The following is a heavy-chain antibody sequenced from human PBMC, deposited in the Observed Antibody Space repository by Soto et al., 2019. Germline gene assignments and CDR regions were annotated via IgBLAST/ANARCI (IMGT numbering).Heavy chain of an antibody. CDR3: TTLGRAFDY. Sequence: QVQLVESGGGVVHPGRSLRLSCAGSGRNFGNLAVHWVRQAPGKGLEWVAVIPYEADKTNYGESVKGRLTISRDKSKNMVFLQMDSLKTEDTAIYYCTTLGRAFDYWGQGTLVTVS. CDR1: GRNFGNLA. J-gene: IGHJ4*02. V-gene: IGHV3-30-3*01. CDR2: IPYEADKT. D-gene: IGHD3-10*01.